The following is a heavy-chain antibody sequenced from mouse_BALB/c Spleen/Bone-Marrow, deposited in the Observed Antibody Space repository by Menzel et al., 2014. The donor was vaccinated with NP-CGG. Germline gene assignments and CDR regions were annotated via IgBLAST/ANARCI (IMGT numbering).Heavy chain of an antibody. CDR2: IDPANGNT. Sequence: EVQLQQSGAELVKPGASVKLSCTASGFNIKYTYMHWVKQRPEQGLEWIGRIDPANGNTKYDPKFQGKATITADTSSNTAYLQLSSLTSEDTAVYYCASYYYGSSLFAYWGQGTLVTVSA. CDR1: GFNIKYTY. D-gene: IGHD1-1*01. CDR3: ASYYYGSSLFAY. V-gene: IGHV14-3*02. J-gene: IGHJ3*01.